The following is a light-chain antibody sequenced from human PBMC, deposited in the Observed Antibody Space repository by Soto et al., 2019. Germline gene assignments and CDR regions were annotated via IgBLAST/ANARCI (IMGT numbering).Light chain of an antibody. V-gene: IGKV1-5*03. J-gene: IGKJ1*01. Sequence: DLQMTQSPSTLSASVGDRVTITCRASQSVSSWLAWYQQKPGKAPKLLIYKASALEGGVPSRFSGSGSGTEFTLTISSLQPDDFATYYCQHYNSYRTFGQGTKVEIK. CDR1: QSVSSW. CDR2: KAS. CDR3: QHYNSYRT.